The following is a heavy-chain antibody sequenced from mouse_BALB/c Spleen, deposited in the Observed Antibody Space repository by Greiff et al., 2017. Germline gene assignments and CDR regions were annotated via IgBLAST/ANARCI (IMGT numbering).Heavy chain of an antibody. CDR1: GYTFTSYY. D-gene: IGHD2-5*01. V-gene: IGHV1S56*01. J-gene: IGHJ4*01. Sequence: QVQLQQSGPELVKPGASVRISCKASGYTFTSYYIHWVKQRPGQGLEWIGWIYPGNVNTKYNEKFKGKATLTADKSSSTAYMQLSSLTSEDSAVYFCARGSNYPYYAMDYWGQGTSVTVSS. CDR3: ARGSNYPYYAMDY. CDR2: IYPGNVNT.